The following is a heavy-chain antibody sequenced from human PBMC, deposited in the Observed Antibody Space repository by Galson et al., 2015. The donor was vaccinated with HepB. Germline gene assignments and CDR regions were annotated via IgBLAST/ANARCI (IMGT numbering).Heavy chain of an antibody. CDR1: GFTFSSYD. Sequence: SLRLSCAASGFTFSSYDMHWVRQAPGKGLEWVSGIGTVGDTYYPDSVKGRFTISRENAKNSLYLQMNSLRAGDTAVYYCARGSVAPIYYYGMDVWGQGTPVTVSS. J-gene: IGHJ6*02. CDR2: IGTVGDT. V-gene: IGHV3-13*01. CDR3: ARGSVAPIYYYGMDV. D-gene: IGHD6-19*01.